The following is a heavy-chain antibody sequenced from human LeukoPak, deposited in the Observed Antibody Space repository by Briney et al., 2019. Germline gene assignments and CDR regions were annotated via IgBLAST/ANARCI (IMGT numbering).Heavy chain of an antibody. CDR3: ARDRGYSSGWLDY. CDR2: IYSGGGT. CDR1: GFTVSSNY. J-gene: IGHJ4*02. V-gene: IGHV3-66*01. Sequence: GGSLRLSCAASGFTVSSNYMSWVRQAPGKGLEWVSIIYSGGGTYYADSVKGRFTISRDNSKNTLYLQMNSLRAEDTAVYYCARDRGYSSGWLDYWGQGTLVTVSS. D-gene: IGHD6-19*01.